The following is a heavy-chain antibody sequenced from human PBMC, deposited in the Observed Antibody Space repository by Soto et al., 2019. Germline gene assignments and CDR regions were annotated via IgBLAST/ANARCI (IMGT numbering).Heavy chain of an antibody. V-gene: IGHV4-31*03. CDR1: GGSISSGGYY. J-gene: IGHJ6*02. Sequence: PSETLSLTCTVSGGSISSGGYYWSWIRQHPGKGLEWIGYIYYSGSTYYNQSLKSRDTISVDTSKNQFSMKLNSVNAAVTAVYYFSRFFRHCSSTSCYAFYYGMDVWGQGTTVTVSS. CDR2: IYYSGST. D-gene: IGHD2-2*01. CDR3: SRFFRHCSSTSCYAFYYGMDV.